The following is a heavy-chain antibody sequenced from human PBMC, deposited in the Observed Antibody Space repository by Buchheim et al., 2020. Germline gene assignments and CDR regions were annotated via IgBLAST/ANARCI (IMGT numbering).Heavy chain of an antibody. CDR3: ARVRASGWYFFDF. J-gene: IGHJ4*02. CDR2: VSYSGTT. CDR1: GGSISGYY. Sequence: QVQLQESGPRLVKPSETLSLTCTVSGGSISGYYWSWIRQPPEKGLEWIGYVSYSGTTVYEPSLERRVTISVDTPNKPFSLNLTSATAADTAVYYCARVRASGWYFFDFWGQGTL. D-gene: IGHD6-19*01. V-gene: IGHV4-59*01.